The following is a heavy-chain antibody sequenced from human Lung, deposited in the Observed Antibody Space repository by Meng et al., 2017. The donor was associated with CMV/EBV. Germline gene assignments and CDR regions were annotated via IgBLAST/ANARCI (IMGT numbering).Heavy chain of an antibody. Sequence: QTXSLTXXISGVSASSNTAAWNWIRQSPSRGLEWLGRTYYRSKWYDDHAMAVKSRITINPDTSKNQFSLQLNSVTPEDTAVYYCARDYYDSGAYYYSEEYYHGLDVWGQGXTVTVSS. J-gene: IGHJ6*02. CDR2: TYYRSKWYD. CDR3: ARDYYDSGAYYYSEEYYHGLDV. D-gene: IGHD3-22*01. CDR1: GVSASSNTAA. V-gene: IGHV6-1*01.